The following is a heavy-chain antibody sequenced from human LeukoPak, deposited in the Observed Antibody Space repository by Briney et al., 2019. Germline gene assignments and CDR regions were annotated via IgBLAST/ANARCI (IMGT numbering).Heavy chain of an antibody. CDR1: GFTFSSYA. J-gene: IGHJ4*02. Sequence: GGSLRPSCAASGFTFSSYAMSWVRQAPGKGLEWVSAISGSGGSTYYADSVKGRFTISRGNSKNTLYLQMNSLRAEDTAVYYCAKETGGYSGYELDYWGQGTLVTVSS. V-gene: IGHV3-23*01. D-gene: IGHD5-12*01. CDR3: AKETGGYSGYELDY. CDR2: ISGSGGST.